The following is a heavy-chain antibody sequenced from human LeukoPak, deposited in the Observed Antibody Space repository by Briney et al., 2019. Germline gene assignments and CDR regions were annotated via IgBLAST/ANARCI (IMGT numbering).Heavy chain of an antibody. CDR1: GFTFSSYA. CDR2: ISYDGSNK. V-gene: IGHV3-30*04. J-gene: IGHJ5*01. D-gene: IGHD3-16*01. Sequence: PGGSLRLSCAASGFTFSSYAMHWVRQAPGKGLEWVAVISYDGSNKYYADSVKGRFTISRDNSKNTLYLQMNSLRAEDTAVYYCAKIEAFDYDTSGRHWLDSWGQGTLVTVSS. CDR3: AKIEAFDYDTSGRHWLDS.